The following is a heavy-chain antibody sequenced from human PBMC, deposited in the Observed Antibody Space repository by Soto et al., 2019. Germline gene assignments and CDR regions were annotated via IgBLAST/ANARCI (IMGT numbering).Heavy chain of an antibody. J-gene: IGHJ4*02. CDR2: ILYDGSNK. V-gene: IGHV3-33*01. CDR1: GFTFSSYG. Sequence: QVQLVESGGGVVQPGRSLRLSCAASGFTFSSYGMHWVRQALGKGLEWVAVILYDGSNKYYADSVKGRFTISRDNSKNTLYLQMNSLRADDTAVYYCAILRQKTEYFDYWGQGTLVTVSS. CDR3: AILRQKTEYFDY.